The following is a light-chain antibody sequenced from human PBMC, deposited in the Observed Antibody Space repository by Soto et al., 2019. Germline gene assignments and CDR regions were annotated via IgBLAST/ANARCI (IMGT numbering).Light chain of an antibody. CDR3: SSYTSSSTYV. V-gene: IGLV2-14*03. J-gene: IGLJ1*01. Sequence: QSVLTQPASVSESPGQSITISCTGTSSDVGGYNYVSWFQQHPGKAPTVVIYDVSNRPSGVSNRFSGSKSGNTASLTISGLQAEDEADYYCSSYTSSSTYVFGTGTKVTVL. CDR2: DVS. CDR1: SSDVGGYNY.